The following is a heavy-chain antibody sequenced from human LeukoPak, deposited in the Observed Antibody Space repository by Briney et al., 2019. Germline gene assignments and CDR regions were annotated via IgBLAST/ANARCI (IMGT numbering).Heavy chain of an antibody. CDR2: IYSGGST. D-gene: IGHD5-12*01. J-gene: IGHJ6*03. V-gene: IGHV3-53*01. CDR1: GFTVSSNY. CDR3: ARLYSGFANYYYYYMDV. Sequence: GGSLRLSCAASGFTVSSNYMSWVRQAPGKGLEWVSVIYSGGSTYYADSMKGRFTISRDNSKNTLYLQMNSLRAEDTAVYYCARLYSGFANYYYYYMDVWGKGTTVTISS.